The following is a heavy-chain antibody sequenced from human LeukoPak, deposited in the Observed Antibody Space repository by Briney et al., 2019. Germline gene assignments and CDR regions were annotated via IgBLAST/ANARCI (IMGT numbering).Heavy chain of an antibody. V-gene: IGHV1-8*01. CDR2: TNPISGYT. CDR3: ARGSDEGSNTWNWFDP. Sequence: ASVKVSCKASGYIFTDYDINWVRQATGQGLEWMGWTNPISGYTGSAQKFQGRVTMTRNTSISTAYMELSSLRSEDTAVYYCARGSDEGSNTWNWFDPWGQGTLVTVSS. D-gene: IGHD1-26*01. CDR1: GYIFTDYD. J-gene: IGHJ5*02.